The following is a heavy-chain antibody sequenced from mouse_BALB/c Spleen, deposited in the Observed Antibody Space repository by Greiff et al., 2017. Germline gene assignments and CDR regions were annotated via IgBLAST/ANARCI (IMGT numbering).Heavy chain of an antibody. Sequence: EVQLQQSGAELVKPVASVKLSCTASGFNIKDTYMHWVKQRPEQVLEWIGRIDPANGNTKYDPKFQGKATITADTSSNTAYLQLNSLTSEDTAVYYCARTGSTSFDVWGAGTTVTVSS. D-gene: IGHD3-1*01. CDR2: IDPANGNT. V-gene: IGHV14-3*02. CDR1: GFNIKDTY. CDR3: ARTGSTSFDV. J-gene: IGHJ1*01.